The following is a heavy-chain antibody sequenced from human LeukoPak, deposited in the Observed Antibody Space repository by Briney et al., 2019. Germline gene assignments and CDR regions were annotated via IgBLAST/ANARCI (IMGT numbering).Heavy chain of an antibody. V-gene: IGHV3-11*01. CDR2: ISSSGSTI. Sequence: GGSLRLSCAASGFTFSDYYMSWIRQAPGKGLEWVSYISSSGSTIYYADSVKGRFTISRDNAKNSLYLQMNSLRAEDTAVYYCARDVHPSYYYYGMDVWGQGTTVTVSS. D-gene: IGHD3-10*02. J-gene: IGHJ6*02. CDR1: GFTFSDYY. CDR3: ARDVHPSYYYYGMDV.